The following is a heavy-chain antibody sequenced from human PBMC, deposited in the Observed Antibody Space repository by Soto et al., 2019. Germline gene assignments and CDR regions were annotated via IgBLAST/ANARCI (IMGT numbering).Heavy chain of an antibody. Sequence: GGSLRLSCAASGFTFSSYAMSWVRQAPGKGLEWVSAISGSGGSTYYADSAKGRFAISRDNSKNTLYLQMNSLRGEDTAMYYCAKARCSTANCYVPEYWGQGTRVTVSS. V-gene: IGHV3-23*01. D-gene: IGHD2-2*01. J-gene: IGHJ4*02. CDR2: ISGSGGST. CDR3: AKARCSTANCYVPEY. CDR1: GFTFSSYA.